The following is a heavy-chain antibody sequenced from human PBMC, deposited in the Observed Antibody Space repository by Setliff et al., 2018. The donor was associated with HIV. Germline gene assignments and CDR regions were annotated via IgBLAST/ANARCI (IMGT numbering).Heavy chain of an antibody. Sequence: PSETLSLPCTVSGCSVGSSSYYWAWIRQPPGKGLEWIGSIYYTGNTKYNPSLESCITFSIDTSENQFSLRLASVTAADTAIYYCARDDSIVLVPAIMRGDGFDFWGQGRMVTVSS. V-gene: IGHV4-39*07. CDR2: IYYTGNT. D-gene: IGHD2-2*01. CDR3: ARDDSIVLVPAIMRGDGFDF. CDR1: GCSVGSSSYY. J-gene: IGHJ3*01.